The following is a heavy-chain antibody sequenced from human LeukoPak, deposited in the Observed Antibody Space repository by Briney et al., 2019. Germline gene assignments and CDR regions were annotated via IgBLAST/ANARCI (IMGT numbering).Heavy chain of an antibody. D-gene: IGHD2-15*01. V-gene: IGHV3-23*01. CDR1: GFTHSSYA. Sequence: PGGSLRLSCAASGFTHSSYAMSWVRQAPGKGLEWVSVISSGGSTYYADSVKGRFTISRDNSKNTLYLQMNSLRAEDTAVYYCAKAWYCTGASCYSGYHFDYWGQGTLVTVSS. J-gene: IGHJ4*02. CDR3: AKAWYCTGASCYSGYHFDY. CDR2: ISSGGST.